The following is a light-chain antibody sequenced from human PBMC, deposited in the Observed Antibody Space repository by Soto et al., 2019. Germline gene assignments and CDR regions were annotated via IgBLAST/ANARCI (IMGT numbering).Light chain of an antibody. V-gene: IGLV2-11*01. CDR3: CSYAGNYTLL. CDR2: DVT. Sequence: QSVLTQPRSVSGSPGQSVTVSCTGTSRDVGIYNYVSWYQQRPGTAPKVMIYDVTKRPSGVPDRFSGSKSANTASLTISGPQADDEADYYCCSYAGNYTLLFGGGTKVTVL. CDR1: SRDVGIYNY. J-gene: IGLJ2*01.